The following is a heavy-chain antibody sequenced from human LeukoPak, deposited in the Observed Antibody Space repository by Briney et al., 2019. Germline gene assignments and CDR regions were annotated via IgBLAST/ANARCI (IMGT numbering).Heavy chain of an antibody. CDR2: IWHDGKNK. D-gene: IGHD1-14*01. Sequence: GGSLRLSCAASGFTFRSYGMHWVRQAPGKGLEWVAVIWHDGKNKYYADSVKGRFTISRDNSKNTLYLQMNSLRAEDTAVYYCAKYVTAKGPPYALDVWGQGTTVTVSS. CDR1: GFTFRSYG. V-gene: IGHV3-33*06. CDR3: AKYVTAKGPPYALDV. J-gene: IGHJ6*02.